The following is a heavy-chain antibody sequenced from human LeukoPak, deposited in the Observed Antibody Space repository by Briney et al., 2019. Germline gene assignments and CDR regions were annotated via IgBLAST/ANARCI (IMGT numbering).Heavy chain of an antibody. Sequence: SGGSLRLSCAASGFTFSSYGMHWVRQAPGKGLEWVAFIRYDGSNKYYADSVKGRFTISRDNSKNTLYLQMNSLRAEDTAVYYCAKSWQQLVRDDYFDYWGQGTLVTVSS. CDR2: IRYDGSNK. J-gene: IGHJ4*02. CDR3: AKSWQQLVRDDYFDY. D-gene: IGHD6-13*01. V-gene: IGHV3-30*02. CDR1: GFTFSSYG.